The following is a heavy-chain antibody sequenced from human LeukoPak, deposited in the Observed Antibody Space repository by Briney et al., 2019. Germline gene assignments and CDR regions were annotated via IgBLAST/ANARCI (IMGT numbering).Heavy chain of an antibody. CDR3: ARDGRDCSGGSCSD. D-gene: IGHD2-15*01. CDR2: IYSNGAM. Sequence: SETLSLTCTVSGVSISRYYWSWIRQPAGKGLEWIGRIYSNGAMNYTPSLKSRVTMSVDTSKNQLSLRLSSVTAADTAVYYCARDGRDCSGGSCSDWGQGTLVTVSS. V-gene: IGHV4-4*07. J-gene: IGHJ4*02. CDR1: GVSISRYY.